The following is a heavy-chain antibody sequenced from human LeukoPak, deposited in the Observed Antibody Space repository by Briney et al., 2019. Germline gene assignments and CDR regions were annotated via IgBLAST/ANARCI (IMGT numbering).Heavy chain of an antibody. CDR3: AGAYSAYDPFDY. CDR2: LNADGNSI. Sequence: AGGSLRLSCAASGFTLSTYAMSWVRQAPGKGLVWVSRLNADGNSITYADSVRGRFTISRDNAKNTVHLQMNSLRVEDTAIYFCAGAYSAYDPFDYWGQGILVTVSS. D-gene: IGHD5-12*01. J-gene: IGHJ4*02. V-gene: IGHV3-74*01. CDR1: GFTLSTYA.